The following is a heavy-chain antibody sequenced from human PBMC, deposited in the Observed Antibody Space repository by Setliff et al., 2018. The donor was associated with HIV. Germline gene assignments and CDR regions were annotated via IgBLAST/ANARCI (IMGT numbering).Heavy chain of an antibody. Sequence: PSETLSLTCNISGASISSHYWSWIRQSPGKGLEWVGYPYHGGSTNYNPSLKSRVTISVDTSKNQLSLKLNSVTAAYTAVYYCARDRVELVVDPEADIISHYYYMDVWGQGTTVTVSS. V-gene: IGHV4-59*11. CDR1: GASISSHY. D-gene: IGHD2-21*01. J-gene: IGHJ6*03. CDR3: ARDRVELVVDPEADIISHYYYMDV. CDR2: PYHGGST.